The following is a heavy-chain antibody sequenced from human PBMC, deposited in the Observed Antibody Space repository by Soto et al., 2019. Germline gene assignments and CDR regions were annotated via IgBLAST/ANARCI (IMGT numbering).Heavy chain of an antibody. CDR3: ARSGTHDAFDI. V-gene: IGHV3-64*01. CDR2: ISSNGGST. Sequence: GESLKISCAASGFTFSSYAMHWVRQAPGKGLEYVSAISSNGGSTYYANSVKGRFTISRDNSKNTLYLQMGGLRAEDMAVYYCARSGTHDAFDIWGQGTMVTVSS. J-gene: IGHJ3*02. CDR1: GFTFSSYA.